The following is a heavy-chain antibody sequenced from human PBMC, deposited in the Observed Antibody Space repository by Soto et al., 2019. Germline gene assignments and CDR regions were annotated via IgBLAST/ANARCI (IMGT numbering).Heavy chain of an antibody. CDR1: GYSFTSYR. CDR3: ARHSRIAAAGTDYGMDV. Sequence: GESLKISCNGSGYSFTSYRISWVRQMPGKGLEWMGRIDPSDSYTNYSPSFQGHVTISADKSISTAYLQWSSLKASDTAMYYCARHSRIAAAGTDYGMDVWGQGTTVTVS. V-gene: IGHV5-10-1*01. J-gene: IGHJ6*02. CDR2: IDPSDSYT. D-gene: IGHD6-13*01.